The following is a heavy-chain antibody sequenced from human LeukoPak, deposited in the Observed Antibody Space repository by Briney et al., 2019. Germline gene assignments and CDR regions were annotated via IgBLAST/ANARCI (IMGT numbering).Heavy chain of an antibody. V-gene: IGHV4-59*01. J-gene: IGHJ4*02. D-gene: IGHD6-13*01. CDR2: IYYSGTT. Sequence: SETLSLTCTVSGGPISSYYWSWIRQPPGKGLEWIGYIYYSGTTNYNPSLKSRVTVSVDTSKNQFSLKLSSVTAADTAVYYCARGVYIAAAQYAYWGQGTLVTVSS. CDR3: ARGVYIAAAQYAY. CDR1: GGPISSYY.